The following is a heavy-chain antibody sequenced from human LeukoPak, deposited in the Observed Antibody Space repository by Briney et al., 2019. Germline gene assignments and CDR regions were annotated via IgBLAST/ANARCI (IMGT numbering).Heavy chain of an antibody. CDR2: ISSSSSYI. J-gene: IGHJ4*02. V-gene: IGHV3-21*04. Sequence: ISSSSSYIYYADSVKGRFTISRDNAKNSLYLQMNSLRAEDTAVYYCARGPRGYYDSSGYPNWGQGTLVTVSS. D-gene: IGHD3-22*01. CDR3: ARGPRGYYDSSGYPN.